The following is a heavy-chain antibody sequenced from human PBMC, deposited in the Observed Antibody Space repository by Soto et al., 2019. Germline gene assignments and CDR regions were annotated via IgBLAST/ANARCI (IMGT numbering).Heavy chain of an antibody. J-gene: IGHJ6*02. CDR2: ISYDGSNK. CDR3: ARVKSSIAGIYGMHX. V-gene: IGHV3-30-3*01. Sequence: GGSLRLSCAASGFTFSSYAMHWVRQAPGKGLEWVEVISYDGSNKYYADSVKGRFTISRDNSKNTLYLQMNSLRAEDTAVYYCARVKSSIAGIYGMHXWGQGTTVTVS. D-gene: IGHD6-6*01. CDR1: GFTFSSYA.